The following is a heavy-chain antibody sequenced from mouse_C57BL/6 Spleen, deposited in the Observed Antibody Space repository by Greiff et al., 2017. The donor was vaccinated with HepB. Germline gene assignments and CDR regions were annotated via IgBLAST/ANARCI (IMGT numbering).Heavy chain of an antibody. V-gene: IGHV1-85*01. CDR1: GYTFTSYD. CDR3: ARDSSGYNYAMDY. Sequence: VQLQQSGPELVKPGASVKLSCKASGYTFTSYDINWVKQRPGQGLEWIGWIYPRDGSTKYNEKFKGKATLTVDTSSSTAYMELHSLTSEDSAVYFCARDSSGYNYAMDYWGQGTSVTVSS. D-gene: IGHD3-2*02. J-gene: IGHJ4*01. CDR2: IYPRDGST.